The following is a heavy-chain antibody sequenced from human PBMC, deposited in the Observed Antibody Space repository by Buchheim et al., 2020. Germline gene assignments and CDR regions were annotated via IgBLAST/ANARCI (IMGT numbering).Heavy chain of an antibody. CDR3: ARKGLVVVPAAFVRWFDP. CDR2: INHSGST. V-gene: IGHV4-34*01. CDR1: GGSFSGYY. J-gene: IGHJ5*02. Sequence: QVQLQQWGAGLLKPSETLSLTCAVYGGSFSGYYWSWIRQPPGKGLEWIGEINHSGSTNYNPSLKNRVTISVDTSKNQFSLKLSSVTAADTAVYYCARKGLVVVPAAFVRWFDPWGQGTL. D-gene: IGHD2-2*01.